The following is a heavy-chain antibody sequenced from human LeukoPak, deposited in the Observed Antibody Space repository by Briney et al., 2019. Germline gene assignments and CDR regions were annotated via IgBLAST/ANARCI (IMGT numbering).Heavy chain of an antibody. J-gene: IGHJ4*02. V-gene: IGHV3-64*01. D-gene: IGHD3-22*01. Sequence: GGSLRLSCAASGFTFSSYAMHWVRQAPGKGLEYVSAISSNGGSTYYANSVKGRFTISRDNSKNTLYLQMGSLRAEDMAAYYCARDQGRWLSYYFDYWGQGTLVTVSS. CDR1: GFTFSSYA. CDR2: ISSNGGST. CDR3: ARDQGRWLSYYFDY.